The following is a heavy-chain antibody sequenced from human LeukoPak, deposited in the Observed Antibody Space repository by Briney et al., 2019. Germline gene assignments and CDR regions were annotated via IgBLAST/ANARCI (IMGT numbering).Heavy chain of an antibody. J-gene: IGHJ4*02. V-gene: IGHV3-23*01. CDR2: ISGSGGST. CDR3: AKTGRYDY. Sequence: GGSLRLSCAASGFIFKKYWMNWVRQVPGKGLEWVSAISGSGGSTYYADSVKGRFTISRDNSKNTLYLQMNSLRAEDTAVYYCAKTGRYDYWGQGTLVTVSS. CDR1: GFIFKKYW.